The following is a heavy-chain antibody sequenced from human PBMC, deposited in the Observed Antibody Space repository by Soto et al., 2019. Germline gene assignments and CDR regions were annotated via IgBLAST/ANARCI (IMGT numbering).Heavy chain of an antibody. V-gene: IGHV3-30-3*01. D-gene: IGHD3-3*01. J-gene: IGHJ4*02. CDR3: ARDQGHDGNEYYTFHS. CDR2: ISCAGTST. CDR1: GFTLSSYA. Sequence: QVQLVESGGGVVQPGRSLRLSCAASGFTLSSYAMHWVRQAPGKGLEWVAVISCAGTSTYYADSVRGRFTISRDNSKHTVYLQLNSLRSEDPAVYHCARDQGHDGNEYYTFHSCGQGTLVTVSS.